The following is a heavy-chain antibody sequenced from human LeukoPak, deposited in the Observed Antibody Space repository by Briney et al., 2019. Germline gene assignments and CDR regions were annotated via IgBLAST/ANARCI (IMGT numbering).Heavy chain of an antibody. CDR2: IIPILGIA. CDR3: ARDGPITMVRGANNWFDP. V-gene: IGHV1-69*04. J-gene: IGHJ5*02. D-gene: IGHD3-10*01. CDR1: GGTFSSYA. Sequence: GASVKVSCKASGGTFSSYAISWVRQAPGQGLEWMGRIIPILGIANYAQKFQGRVTITADKSTSTAYMELSSLRAEDTAVYYCARDGPITMVRGANNWFDPWGQGTLVTVSS.